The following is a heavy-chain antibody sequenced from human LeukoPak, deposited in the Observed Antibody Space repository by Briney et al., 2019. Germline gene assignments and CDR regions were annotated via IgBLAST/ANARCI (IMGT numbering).Heavy chain of an antibody. V-gene: IGHV1-2*02. CDR2: INPNSGGT. CDR1: GYTFTGYY. D-gene: IGHD3-3*01. Sequence: ASVKVSCKASGYTFTGYYMHWVRQAPGRGLEWMGWINPNSGGTNYAQKFQGRVTMTRDTSISTAYMELSRLRSDDTAVYYCARVFLEWLLPDYWGQGTLVTVSS. J-gene: IGHJ4*02. CDR3: ARVFLEWLLPDY.